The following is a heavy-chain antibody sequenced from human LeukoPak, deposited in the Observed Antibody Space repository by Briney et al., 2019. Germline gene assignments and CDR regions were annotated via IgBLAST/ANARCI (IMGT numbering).Heavy chain of an antibody. D-gene: IGHD6-13*01. V-gene: IGHV1-69*04. CDR1: GGTFSSYA. J-gene: IGHJ6*02. Sequence: GASVKVSCKAPGGTFSSYAISWVRQAPGQGLEWMGRIIPILGIANYAQKFQGRVMITADKSTSTAYMELSSLRSEDTAVYYCATWGPEYSSSLYGMDVWGQGTTVTVSS. CDR3: ATWGPEYSSSLYGMDV. CDR2: IIPILGIA.